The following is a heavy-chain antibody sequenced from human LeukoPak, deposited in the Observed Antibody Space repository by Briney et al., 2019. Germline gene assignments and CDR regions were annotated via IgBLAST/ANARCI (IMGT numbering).Heavy chain of an antibody. V-gene: IGHV3-23*01. CDR1: GFIFSNYA. D-gene: IGHD2-21*02. Sequence: PGGSLRLSCAVSGFIFSNYAMSWVRQAPGKGLEWVSGISGSGGRTYYADSVKGRFTISRDNSANTLSLQMNSLRAEDTAMYYCTRGEADVTAPHSWGQGTLVTVSS. CDR3: TRGEADVTAPHS. J-gene: IGHJ1*01. CDR2: ISGSGGRT.